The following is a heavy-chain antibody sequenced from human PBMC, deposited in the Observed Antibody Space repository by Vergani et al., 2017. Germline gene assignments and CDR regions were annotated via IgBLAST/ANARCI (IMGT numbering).Heavy chain of an antibody. D-gene: IGHD3-9*01. Sequence: QVQLQQWGAGLLKPSETLALTCAVYGGSFSGYYWSWIRQPPGKGLVWIGEINHSGSPNYNPSLKSRVTISVDTSKNQFSLKLSSVTAADTAVYYCARIPRVLRYFDWSXLSSIRHYYYGMDVWGQGTTVTVSS. CDR2: INHSGSP. J-gene: IGHJ6*02. CDR3: ARIPRVLRYFDWSXLSSIRHYYYGMDV. CDR1: GGSFSGYY. V-gene: IGHV4-34*01.